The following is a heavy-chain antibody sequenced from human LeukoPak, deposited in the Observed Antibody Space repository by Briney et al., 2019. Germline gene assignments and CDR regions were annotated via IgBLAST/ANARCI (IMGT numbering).Heavy chain of an antibody. V-gene: IGHV3-74*01. CDR1: GFTFSSYW. Sequence: GGSLRLSCAASGFTFSSYWMHWVRQAPGKGLVWVSRINSDGSSTSYADSVKGRFTISRDNAKNTLYLQMNSLRAEDTAVYYCARGTYYYDSSGDWQLSPWGQGTLVTVSS. J-gene: IGHJ5*02. CDR2: INSDGSST. CDR3: ARGTYYYDSSGDWQLSP. D-gene: IGHD3-22*01.